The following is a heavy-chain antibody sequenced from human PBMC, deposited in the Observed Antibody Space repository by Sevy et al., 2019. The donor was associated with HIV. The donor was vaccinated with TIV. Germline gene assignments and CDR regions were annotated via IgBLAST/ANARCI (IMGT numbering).Heavy chain of an antibody. V-gene: IGHV3-23*05. J-gene: IGHJ3*02. CDR3: VKGGSIAAAGNDAFDI. CDR2: IHNSGYTT. CDR1: GFTFSNYG. D-gene: IGHD6-13*01. Sequence: GGSLRLSCAASGFTFSNYGMNWVRQAPGNGLEWVSVIHNSGYTTYYADSVKGRFTISRDNSENTLYLQMNSLRADDTAVYFCVKGGSIAAAGNDAFDISGQGTMVTVSS.